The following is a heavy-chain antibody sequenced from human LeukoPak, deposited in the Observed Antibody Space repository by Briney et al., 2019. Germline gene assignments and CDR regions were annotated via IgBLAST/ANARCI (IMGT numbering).Heavy chain of an antibody. CDR3: VRDSFPSYFDS. CDR2: ITSDGSST. Sequence: GGSLRLSCAASGFTFSSYWLSWVRQAPGKGLMWVSRITSDGSSTSYADFVRGRFTISRDNAKNTVYLQMNDLGDEDTAVYYCVRDSFPSYFDSWGQGVLVTVSS. J-gene: IGHJ4*02. V-gene: IGHV3-74*01. CDR1: GFTFSSYW.